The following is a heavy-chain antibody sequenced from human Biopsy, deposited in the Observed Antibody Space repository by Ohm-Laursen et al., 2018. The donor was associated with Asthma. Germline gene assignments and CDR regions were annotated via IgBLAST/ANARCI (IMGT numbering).Heavy chain of an antibody. J-gene: IGHJ4*01. CDR3: AKSADYYDSTDYLDF. CDR2: ISWNSGNI. V-gene: IGHV3-9*01. Sequence: SLRLSCSASGFSFDDCAMHWVRQAPGKGLEWVSSISWNSGNIDYADSVKGRFTISRDNAKNSLYLQMQSLRPEDTAFYYCAKSADYYDSTDYLDFWGRGALVTVSS. D-gene: IGHD3-22*01. CDR1: GFSFDDCA.